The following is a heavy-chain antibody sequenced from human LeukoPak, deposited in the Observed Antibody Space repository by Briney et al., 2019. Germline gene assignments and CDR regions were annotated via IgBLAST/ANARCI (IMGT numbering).Heavy chain of an antibody. CDR3: ARVRRRYYDSSGLYYFDY. CDR2: IYHSGST. V-gene: IGHV4-39*01. Sequence: SETLSLTCTVSGGSISVSSYYWAWIRQPPGKGLEWIGSIYHSGSTYYKPSLKSRVTISVDTSKNQFSLKLISVTAADTAVYYCARVRRRYYDSSGLYYFDYWGQGTLVTVSP. J-gene: IGHJ4*02. D-gene: IGHD3-22*01. CDR1: GGSISVSSYY.